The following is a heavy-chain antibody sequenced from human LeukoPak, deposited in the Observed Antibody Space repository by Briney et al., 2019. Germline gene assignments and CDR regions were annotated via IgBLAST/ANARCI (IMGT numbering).Heavy chain of an antibody. V-gene: IGHV3-74*01. CDR2: INSDGRST. CDR1: GFTFSRYW. D-gene: IGHD3-9*01. Sequence: GGSLRLSCVASGFTFSRYWMHWVRQAPGKGLVWVSRINSDGRSTNYADSVKGRFSISRENAENTLYLQMNSLRVEDTAVYYCVRGADTGYSSDSWGQGTLVTVSS. J-gene: IGHJ4*02. CDR3: VRGADTGYSSDS.